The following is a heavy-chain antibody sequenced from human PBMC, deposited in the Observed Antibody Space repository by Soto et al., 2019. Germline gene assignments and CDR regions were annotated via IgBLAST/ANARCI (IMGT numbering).Heavy chain of an antibody. CDR2: IYPSDSDT. D-gene: IGHD3-3*01. CDR3: ARGGVSTQPFDY. CDR1: GYNFAGYC. Sequence: PVESLKISCMGSGYNFAGYCIAWVRQMPGKGLELMGIIYPSDSDTRYRPSFQGQVTISADKSISSAYLQWSSLRASDTAMYYCARGGVSTQPFDYWGQGTPVTVCS. J-gene: IGHJ4*02. V-gene: IGHV5-51*01.